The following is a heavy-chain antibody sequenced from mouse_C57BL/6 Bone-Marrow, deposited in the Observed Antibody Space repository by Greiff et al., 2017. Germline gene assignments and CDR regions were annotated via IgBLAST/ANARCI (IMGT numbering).Heavy chain of an antibody. V-gene: IGHV1-64*01. J-gene: IGHJ3*01. CDR3: AREGNYGYDFAY. CDR1: GYTFTSYW. CDR2: IHPNSGST. D-gene: IGHD2-2*01. Sequence: QVQLQQPGAELVKPGASVKLSCKASGYTFTSYWMHWVKQRPGQGLEWIGMIHPNSGSTNYNEKFKSKATLTVDKSSSTAYMQLSSLTSEDSAVYYCAREGNYGYDFAYWGQGTLVTVSA.